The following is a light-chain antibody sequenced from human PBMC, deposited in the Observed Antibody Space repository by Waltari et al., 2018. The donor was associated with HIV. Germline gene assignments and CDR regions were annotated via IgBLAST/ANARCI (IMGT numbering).Light chain of an antibody. CDR2: KDS. CDR1: SLPKQY. CDR3: QSADSSGSSWV. Sequence: SYELTQPPSVSVSPGQTARITCSGDSLPKQYVYWYQQRPGRAPVLVIYKDSGRPSAIPERFSGSRSGTTVTLTISGVQADDEADYYCQSADSSGSSWVFGGGTKLTV. V-gene: IGLV3-25*03. J-gene: IGLJ3*02.